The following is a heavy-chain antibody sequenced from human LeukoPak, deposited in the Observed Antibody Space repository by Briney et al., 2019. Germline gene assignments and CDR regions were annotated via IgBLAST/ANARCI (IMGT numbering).Heavy chain of an antibody. D-gene: IGHD6-13*01. CDR2: INSDGSST. V-gene: IGHV3-74*01. J-gene: IGHJ4*02. CDR1: GFTFSSYW. CDR3: ARGASSSWLYYFGY. Sequence: GGSLRLSCAASGFTFSSYWMHWVRQAPGKGLVWVSRINSDGSSTSYADSVKGRFTISRDNAKNTLYLQMNSLRAEDTAVYYCARGASSSWLYYFGYWGQGTLVTVSS.